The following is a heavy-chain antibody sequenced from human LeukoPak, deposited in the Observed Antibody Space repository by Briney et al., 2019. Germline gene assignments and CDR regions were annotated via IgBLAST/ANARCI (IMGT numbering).Heavy chain of an antibody. CDR2: IYSGGST. D-gene: IGHD6-19*01. Sequence: GGSLRLSCAASGSTVSSNYMSWVRQAPGKGLEWVSVIYSGGSTYYADSVKGRFTISRDNSKNTLYLQMNSLRAEDTAVYYCARDLAGYSSVWGAFDIWGQGTMVTVSS. V-gene: IGHV3-53*01. CDR3: ARDLAGYSSVWGAFDI. CDR1: GSTVSSNY. J-gene: IGHJ3*02.